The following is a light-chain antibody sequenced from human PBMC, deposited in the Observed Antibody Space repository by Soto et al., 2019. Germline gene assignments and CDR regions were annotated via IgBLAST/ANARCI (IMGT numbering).Light chain of an antibody. CDR1: QSVSNNY. V-gene: IGKV3-20*01. CDR3: QQYGSSGT. CDR2: GAY. J-gene: IGKJ1*01. Sequence: IVLTRSPGRRSLSAVEIATLSFISGQSVSNNYLAWYQQKPAQDPRILIYGAYNRATGIPARFSGSGSGTDFTLTISRLAPEDFAVYYCQQYGSSGTLGQGTKV.